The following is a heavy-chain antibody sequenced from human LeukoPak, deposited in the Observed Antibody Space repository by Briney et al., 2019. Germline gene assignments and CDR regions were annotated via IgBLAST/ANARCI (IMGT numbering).Heavy chain of an antibody. CDR2: IYYSGST. J-gene: IGHJ4*02. V-gene: IGHV4-39*01. CDR3: ARLPIY. Sequence: SETLSLTCTVSGGSFSSSSYYWGWIRQPPGKGLEWIGSIYYSGSTYYNPSLKSRVTISVDTSKDQFSLKLSSVTAADTAVYYCARLPIYWGQGTLSPSPQ. CDR1: GGSFSSSSYY.